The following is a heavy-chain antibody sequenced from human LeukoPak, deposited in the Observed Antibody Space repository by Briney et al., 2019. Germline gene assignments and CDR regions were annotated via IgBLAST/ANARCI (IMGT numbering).Heavy chain of an antibody. J-gene: IGHJ4*02. CDR2: ISSDGNDK. CDR3: ARDRAGDFDY. V-gene: IGHV3-30*14. CDR1: GFTFSNYA. D-gene: IGHD6-19*01. Sequence: SGGSLRLSCAASGFTFSNYAMHWVRQAPGKGLEWVALISSDGNDKYYADSVKGRFTISRENANNSLYLQMNSLRAGDTAMYYCARDRAGDFDYWGQGTLVTVSS.